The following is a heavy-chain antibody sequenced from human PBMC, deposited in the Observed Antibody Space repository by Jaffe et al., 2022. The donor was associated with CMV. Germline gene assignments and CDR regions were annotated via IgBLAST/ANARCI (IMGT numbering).Heavy chain of an antibody. Sequence: QVQLVQSGAEVKKPGSSVKVSCKASGGTFSSYAISWVRQAPGQGLEWMGGIIPIFGTANYAQKFQGRVTITADESTSTAYMELSSLRSEDTAVYYCARQGYCSGGSCLGIPPNWFDPWGQGTLVTVSS. J-gene: IGHJ5*02. CDR3: ARQGYCSGGSCLGIPPNWFDP. CDR2: IIPIFGTA. D-gene: IGHD2-15*01. CDR1: GGTFSSYA. V-gene: IGHV1-69*01.